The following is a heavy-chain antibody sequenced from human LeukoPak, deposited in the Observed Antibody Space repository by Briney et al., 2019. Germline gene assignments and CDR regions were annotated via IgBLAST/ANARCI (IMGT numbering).Heavy chain of an antibody. CDR1: GGTFSSYA. J-gene: IGHJ6*02. D-gene: IGHD3-3*01. CDR3: ARGDFWSGSYGMDV. Sequence: SVKVSCKASGGTFSSYAISWVRQAPGQGLEWMGRIIPILGIANYAQKFQGRVTITADKSTSTAYMELSSLRSQDTAVYYCARGDFWSGSYGMDVWGQGTTVTVSS. CDR2: IIPILGIA. V-gene: IGHV1-69*04.